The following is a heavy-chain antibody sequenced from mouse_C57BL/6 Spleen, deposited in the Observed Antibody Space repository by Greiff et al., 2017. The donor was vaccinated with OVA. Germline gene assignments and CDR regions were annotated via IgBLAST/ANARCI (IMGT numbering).Heavy chain of an antibody. D-gene: IGHD1-1*01. CDR2: INPSNGDT. V-gene: IGHV1-53*01. CDR3: SSSRSPVYFYY. J-gene: IGHJ2*01. Sequence: QVQLQQPGTELVKPGASVKLSCKASGYTFTSYWMHWVKQRPGQGLEWIGNINPSNGDTNYNEKFKSKATLTVGKSSSKDYMQLSSLTSEDSAVYSCSSSRSPVYFYYWGQGTTLTVSS. CDR1: GYTFTSYW.